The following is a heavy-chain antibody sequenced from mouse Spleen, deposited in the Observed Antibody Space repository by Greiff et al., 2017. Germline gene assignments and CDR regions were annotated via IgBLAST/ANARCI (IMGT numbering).Heavy chain of an antibody. V-gene: IGHV14-4*02. CDR1: GFNIKDYY. CDR3: NGGLRSHAMDY. J-gene: IGHJ4*01. D-gene: IGHD1-1*01. Sequence: VQLQQSGAELVRSGASVKLSCTASGFNIKDYYMHWVKQRPEQGLEWIGWIDPENGDTEYAPKFQGKATMTADTSSNTAYLQLSSLTSEDTAVYYCNGGLRSHAMDYWGQGTSVTVSS. CDR2: IDPENGDT.